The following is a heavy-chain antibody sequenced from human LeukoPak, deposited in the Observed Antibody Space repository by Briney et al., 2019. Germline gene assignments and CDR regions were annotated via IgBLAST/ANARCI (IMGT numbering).Heavy chain of an antibody. V-gene: IGHV3-20*04. CDR3: ARDSLVAATPMDV. D-gene: IGHD2-15*01. CDR1: GFTFDDYG. CDR2: INWNGGST. Sequence: PGGSLRLSCAASGFTFDDYGMSWVRQAPGKGLEWVSGINWNGGSTVYADSVKGRSTISRDNAKNSLYLQMNSLRAEDTALYYCARDSLVAATPMDVWGKGTTVTVSS. J-gene: IGHJ6*04.